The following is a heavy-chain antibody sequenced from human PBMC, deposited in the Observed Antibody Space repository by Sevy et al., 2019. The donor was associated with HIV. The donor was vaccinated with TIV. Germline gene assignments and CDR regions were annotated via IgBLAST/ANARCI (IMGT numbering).Heavy chain of an antibody. Sequence: GGSLRLSCAASGFTFSSYGMHWVRQAPGKGLEWVAVISYDGSNKYYADSVKGRFTISRENSKNTLYLQMNSLRAEDTAVYYCAKDLWRLDIVVVVAATSPVVYYYGMDVWGQGTTVTVSS. CDR3: AKDLWRLDIVVVVAATSPVVYYYGMDV. V-gene: IGHV3-30*18. CDR2: ISYDGSNK. D-gene: IGHD2-15*01. J-gene: IGHJ6*02. CDR1: GFTFSSYG.